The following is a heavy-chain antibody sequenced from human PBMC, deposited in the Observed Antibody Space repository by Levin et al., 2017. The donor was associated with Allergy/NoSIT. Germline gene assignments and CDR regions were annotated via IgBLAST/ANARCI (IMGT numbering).Heavy chain of an antibody. Sequence: ASVKVSCKASEYTFTGYYLHWVRQAPGQGLEWMGWVNPNSGGTNYAQKFQGRVTMTRDTSISTAFMELTRLRSDDTAVYYCARDKGVWGPLWYFDLWGRGTLVTVSS. J-gene: IGHJ2*01. CDR3: ARDKGVWGPLWYFDL. CDR1: EYTFTGYY. D-gene: IGHD7-27*01. V-gene: IGHV1-2*02. CDR2: VNPNSGGT.